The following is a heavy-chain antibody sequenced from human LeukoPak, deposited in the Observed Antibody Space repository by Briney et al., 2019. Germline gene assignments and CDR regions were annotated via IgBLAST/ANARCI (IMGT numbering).Heavy chain of an antibody. D-gene: IGHD2-2*02. CDR1: GFTFSDHY. CDR2: TRNKANSYTT. V-gene: IGHV3-72*01. Sequence: GGSLRLSCAASGFTFSDHYMDWVRQAPGKGLEWVGRTRNKANSYTTEYAASVKGRFTISRDDSKNSLYLQMNSLRAEDTAVYYCAKANQYCSSTSCYIYYYYGMDVWGQGTTVTVSS. CDR3: AKANQYCSSTSCYIYYYYGMDV. J-gene: IGHJ6*02.